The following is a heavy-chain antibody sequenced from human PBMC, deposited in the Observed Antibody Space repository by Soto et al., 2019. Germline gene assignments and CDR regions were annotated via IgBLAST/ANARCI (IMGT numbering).Heavy chain of an antibody. CDR1: GFTFSSYG. CDR3: AKDRMGAGVRGYVDY. CDR2: IIYDGSTK. Sequence: QVQLVESGGGVVQPGRSLRLSCAASGFTFSSYGMHWVRQAPGKGLEWLAVIIYDGSTKYYADSVKGRFTISRDNSKSTLYLQMNSLRAEDTAVYYCAKDRMGAGVRGYVDYWGQGTLVTVSS. V-gene: IGHV3-30*18. J-gene: IGHJ4*02. D-gene: IGHD3-10*01.